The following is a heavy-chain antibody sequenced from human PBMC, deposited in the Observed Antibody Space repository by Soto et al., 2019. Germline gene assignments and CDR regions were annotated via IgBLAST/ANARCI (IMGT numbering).Heavy chain of an antibody. CDR1: GFTFSSYA. D-gene: IGHD1-26*01. CDR3: AKDSTGGPIDY. CDR2: ISGSGGST. J-gene: IGHJ4*02. V-gene: IGHV3-23*01. Sequence: GGSLRLSCAASGFTFSSYAMIWVRQAPGKGLEWVSAISGSGGSTYYADSVKGRFTISRDNSENTLYLQMNSLRAEDTAVYYCAKDSTGGPIDYWGQGTLVTVSS.